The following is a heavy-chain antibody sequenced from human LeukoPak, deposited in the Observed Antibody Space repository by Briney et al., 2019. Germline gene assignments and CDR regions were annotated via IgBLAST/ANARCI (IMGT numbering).Heavy chain of an antibody. CDR2: IYHSGST. J-gene: IGHJ4*02. CDR3: ARPSIAVAGSFPGFYFDY. CDR1: GYSISSGYY. V-gene: IGHV4-38-2*01. D-gene: IGHD6-19*01. Sequence: NSSETLSLTCAVSGYSISSGYYCGWIRQPPGKGLEWIGSIYHSGSTYYNPSLKSRVTISVDTSKNQFSLKLSSVTAADTAVYYCARPSIAVAGSFPGFYFDYWGQGTLVTVSS.